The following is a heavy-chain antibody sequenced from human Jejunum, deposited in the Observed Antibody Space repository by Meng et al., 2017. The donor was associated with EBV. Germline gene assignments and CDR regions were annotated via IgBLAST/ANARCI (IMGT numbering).Heavy chain of an antibody. CDR3: ARRLNLDYRSGTYNCLDP. CDR1: GFSLTTSGVG. D-gene: IGHD3-10*01. Sequence: QITLKESGPTLVKPTQTLTLTCTFSGFSLTTSGVGVAWIRQPPGKALGWLGYIYWNDDKQYSPSLKSRLTITKDTSKNQVVLTMTNMDPVDTATYYCARRLNLDYRSGTYNCLDPWGQGTLVTVSS. CDR2: IYWNDDK. J-gene: IGHJ5*02. V-gene: IGHV2-5*01.